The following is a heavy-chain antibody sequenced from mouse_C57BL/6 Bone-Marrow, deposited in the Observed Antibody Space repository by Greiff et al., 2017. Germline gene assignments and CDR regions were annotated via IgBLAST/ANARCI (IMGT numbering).Heavy chain of an antibody. D-gene: IGHD1-1*01. V-gene: IGHV1-63*01. CDR3: ARGDYGSRDWYIDV. J-gene: IGHJ1*03. CDR2: IYPGGGYT. CDR1: GYTFTNYW. Sequence: QVHVKQSGAELVRPGTSVKMSCKASGYTFTNYWIGWAKQRPGHGLEWIGDIYPGGGYTNYNEKFKGKATLTADKSSSTAYMQFSSLTSEDSAIXYCARGDYGSRDWYIDVWGTGTTVTVSS.